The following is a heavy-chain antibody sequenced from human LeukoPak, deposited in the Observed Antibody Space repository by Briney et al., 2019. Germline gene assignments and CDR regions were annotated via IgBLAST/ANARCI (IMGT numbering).Heavy chain of an antibody. D-gene: IGHD3-3*01. J-gene: IGHJ4*02. CDR1: GGSISSGDYY. Sequence: SETLSLTCTVSGGSISSGDYYWSWIRQPPGKGLEWIGYIYYSGSTYYNPSLKSRVTISVDTSKNQFSLKLSSVTAADTAVYYCARVRDTSIFGVVISTFFDYWGQGTLVTVSS. CDR3: ARVRDTSIFGVVISTFFDY. CDR2: IYYSGST. V-gene: IGHV4-30-4*08.